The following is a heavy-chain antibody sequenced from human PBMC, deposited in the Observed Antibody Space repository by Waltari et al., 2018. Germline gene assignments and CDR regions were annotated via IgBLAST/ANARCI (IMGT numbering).Heavy chain of an antibody. CDR3: ARDSGAGGPFFL. CDR1: GFSVGNNY. CDR2: SFAEGTT. J-gene: IGHJ4*02. Sequence: ELELVQSGGGDVQPGGSLRLSCVASGFSVGNNYMTWVRQAPGKGPEYVSVSFAEGTTLYARSVKGRFTISRDSSKNTVFLQMHSLGVDDTAVYYCARDSGAGGPFFLWGQGDLVTVSS. D-gene: IGHD1-26*01. V-gene: IGHV3-53*01.